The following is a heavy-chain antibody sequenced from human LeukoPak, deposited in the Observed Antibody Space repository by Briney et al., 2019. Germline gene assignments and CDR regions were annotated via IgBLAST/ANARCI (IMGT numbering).Heavy chain of an antibody. Sequence: PSETLSLTRTVSGGSISSYYWSWIRQPPGKGLEWIGYIYYSGGTDYNPSLKSRVTISVDTSKNQFSLKLSSVTAADTAVYYCARSILNRGGSCCWYYFDYWGQGTLVTVSS. CDR2: IYYSGGT. J-gene: IGHJ4*02. V-gene: IGHV4-59*01. CDR3: ARSILNRGGSCCWYYFDY. CDR1: GGSISSYY. D-gene: IGHD2-15*01.